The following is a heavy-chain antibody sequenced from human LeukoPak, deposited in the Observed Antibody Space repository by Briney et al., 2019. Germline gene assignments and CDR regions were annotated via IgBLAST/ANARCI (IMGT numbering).Heavy chain of an antibody. CDR1: GGSISSYY. CDR3: ARHLYCGGDCYREFDY. Sequence: SETLSLTCTVPGGSISSYYWSWIRQPAGKGLEWIGRIYTSGSTNYNPSLKSRVTMSVDTSKNQFYLKLSSVTAADTAVYYCARHLYCGGDCYREFDYWGQGTLVTVSS. V-gene: IGHV4-4*07. J-gene: IGHJ4*02. D-gene: IGHD2-21*02. CDR2: IYTSGST.